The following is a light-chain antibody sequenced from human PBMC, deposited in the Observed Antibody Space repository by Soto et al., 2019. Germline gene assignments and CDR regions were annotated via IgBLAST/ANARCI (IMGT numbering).Light chain of an antibody. CDR1: QSVSSY. J-gene: IGKJ1*01. CDR2: GAF. Sequence: EIVLTQSPATLSLSPGERATLSCRASQSVSSYLAWYQQKPGQAPRLLIYGAFNRATGIPARFSGSGSGADFTLTISSLEPEDFAVYYCQQRNIWPPVTFGQGTKVDIK. V-gene: IGKV3-11*01. CDR3: QQRNIWPPVT.